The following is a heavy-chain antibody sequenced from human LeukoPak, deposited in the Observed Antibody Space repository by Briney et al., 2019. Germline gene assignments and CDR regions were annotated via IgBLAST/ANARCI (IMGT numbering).Heavy chain of an antibody. Sequence: GGSLRLSCAASGFTFISYWMHWVRQAPGKGLVWVSRINGYGSSTDFADSVKGRFTISRDNAKNTLYLQMNSLRAEDTAVYYCARDAPGNTALDYWGQGTLLTLSS. D-gene: IGHD5-18*01. J-gene: IGHJ4*02. CDR3: ARDAPGNTALDY. V-gene: IGHV3-74*01. CDR2: INGYGSST. CDR1: GFTFISYW.